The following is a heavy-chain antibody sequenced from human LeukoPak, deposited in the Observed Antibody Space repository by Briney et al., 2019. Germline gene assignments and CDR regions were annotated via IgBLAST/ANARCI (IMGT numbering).Heavy chain of an antibody. V-gene: IGHV3-23*01. J-gene: IGHJ1*01. CDR3: ARNHRRNIVVVPADRPGSEYFQH. CDR1: GFTFSSYA. CDR2: ISGSGGST. Sequence: GGSLRLSCAASGFTFSSYAMSWVRQAPGKGLEWVSAISGSGGSTYYADSVKGRFTISRDNSKNTLYLQMNSLRAEDTAVYYCARNHRRNIVVVPADRPGSEYFQHWGQGTLVTVS. D-gene: IGHD2-2*01.